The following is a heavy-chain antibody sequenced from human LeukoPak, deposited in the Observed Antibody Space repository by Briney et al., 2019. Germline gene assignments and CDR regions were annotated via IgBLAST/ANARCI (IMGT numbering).Heavy chain of an antibody. CDR1: GFTFSSYW. J-gene: IGHJ6*04. CDR3: AGALGVTPPYYFSYGMDV. V-gene: IGHV3-7*03. Sequence: PGGSLRLSCAASGFTFSSYWMTWVRQAPGKGPEWVANIKQDGIEKYYVDSVKGRFTISRDNAENSMYLQMNSLRAEGTAVYFCAGALGVTPPYYFSYGMDVWGKGATVTVSS. D-gene: IGHD2-21*02. CDR2: IKQDGIEK.